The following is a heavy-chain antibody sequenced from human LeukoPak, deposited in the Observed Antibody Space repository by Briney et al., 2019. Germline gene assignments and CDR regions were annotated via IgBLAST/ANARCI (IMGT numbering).Heavy chain of an antibody. Sequence: SETLSLTCTVSGYSIRSGYYWGWIRQPPGKGLEWIGSIFHSGDTYWNPSLKSRVTMSVDTFKNQFSLRLSSVTAADTAVYYCARVETIFGVVISGYFDYWGQGTLVAVSS. V-gene: IGHV4-38-2*02. CDR3: ARVETIFGVVISGYFDY. CDR2: IFHSGDT. D-gene: IGHD3-3*01. CDR1: GYSIRSGYY. J-gene: IGHJ4*02.